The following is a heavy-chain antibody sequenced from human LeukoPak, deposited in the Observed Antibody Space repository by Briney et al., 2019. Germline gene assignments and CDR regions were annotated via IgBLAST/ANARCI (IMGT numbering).Heavy chain of an antibody. Sequence: GGSLRLSCAASGFMFSSNWMSWVRLVPGKGLEWVANIKEDGIETYYVDSVKGRFTISRDNAKNSLYLQMNSLRVEDTAVYYCAKEGRSLQTYWGQGTLVTVSS. V-gene: IGHV3-7*03. D-gene: IGHD5-24*01. J-gene: IGHJ4*02. CDR1: GFMFSSNW. CDR3: AKEGRSLQTY. CDR2: IKEDGIET.